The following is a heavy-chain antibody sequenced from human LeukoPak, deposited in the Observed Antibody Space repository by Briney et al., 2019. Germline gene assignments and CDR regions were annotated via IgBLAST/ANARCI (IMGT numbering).Heavy chain of an antibody. J-gene: IGHJ4*02. CDR2: IYHSGST. CDR1: GYSISSGYY. CDR3: ARGPLYRG. V-gene: IGHV4-38-2*01. D-gene: IGHD1-14*01. Sequence: PSETLSLTCAVSGYSISSGYYWGWIRQPPGKGLEWIGSIYHSGSTYYNPSLKSRVTISVGTSKNQFSLKLSSVTAADTAVYYCARGPLYRGWGQGTLVTVSS.